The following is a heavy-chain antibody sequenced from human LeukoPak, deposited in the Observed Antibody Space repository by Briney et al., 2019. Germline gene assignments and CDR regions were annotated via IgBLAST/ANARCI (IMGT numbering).Heavy chain of an antibody. J-gene: IGHJ5*02. D-gene: IGHD3-10*01. Sequence: GASVKVSCKASGYTFTGYYMHWVRQAPGQGLEWMGWINPNSGGTNYAQKFQGRVTMTRDTSISTAYMELSRLRSDDTAVYYCARRAVLWFGELLRYWFDPWGQGTLVTVSS. V-gene: IGHV1-2*02. CDR2: INPNSGGT. CDR1: GYTFTGYY. CDR3: ARRAVLWFGELLRYWFDP.